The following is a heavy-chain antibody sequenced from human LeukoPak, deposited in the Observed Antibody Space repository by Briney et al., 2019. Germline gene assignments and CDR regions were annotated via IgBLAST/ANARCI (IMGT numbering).Heavy chain of an antibody. CDR2: IYHSGST. CDR1: GGSFSGYY. V-gene: IGHV4-34*01. J-gene: IGHJ5*02. D-gene: IGHD2-2*01. Sequence: SETLSLTCAVYGGSFSGYYWSWIRQPPGKGLEWIGSIYHSGSTYYNPSLKSRVTISVDTSKNQFSLKLSSVTAADTAVYYCARALCSSTSCYVYNWFDPWGQGTLVTVSS. CDR3: ARALCSSTSCYVYNWFDP.